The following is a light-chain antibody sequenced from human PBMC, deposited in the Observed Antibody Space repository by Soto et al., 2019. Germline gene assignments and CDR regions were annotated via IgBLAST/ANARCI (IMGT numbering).Light chain of an antibody. Sequence: SYELTQAPSVSVAPGQTATITCGGNDIRSKSVHWYHQRPGQPPVLVVYDDRKRPSGIPDRFSASNSGPTATLTISRVEAGDEGDYYCQVWDSDSEVVFGGGTKVTVL. CDR2: DDR. J-gene: IGLJ2*01. V-gene: IGLV3-21*02. CDR1: DIRSKS. CDR3: QVWDSDSEVV.